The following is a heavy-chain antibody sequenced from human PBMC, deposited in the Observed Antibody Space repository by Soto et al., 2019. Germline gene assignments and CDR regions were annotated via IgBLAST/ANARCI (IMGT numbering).Heavy chain of an antibody. D-gene: IGHD5-18*01. J-gene: IGHJ6*02. Sequence: QVQLVQSGAEVKKPGSSVKVSCKASGGTFSSYAISWVRQAPGQGLEWMGGIIPIFGTANYAQKFQGRVTITADESTSTAYMELSSLRSAYTAVYYCATVDTAMVYYYYGMDVWCQGTTVTVSS. V-gene: IGHV1-69*12. CDR1: GGTFSSYA. CDR2: IIPIFGTA. CDR3: ATVDTAMVYYYYGMDV.